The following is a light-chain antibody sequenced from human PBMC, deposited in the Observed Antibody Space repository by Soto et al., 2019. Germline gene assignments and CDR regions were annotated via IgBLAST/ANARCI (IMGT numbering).Light chain of an antibody. Sequence: QSALTQPASVSGSPGQSITISCAGTSSDVGAYNYVSWYQHHPGKAPKLMIYDVNNRPSGDSNRFSGSKSGNTASLTISGLQAEDEADYYCSSCTSGATYVFGSGTKLTV. CDR3: SSCTSGATYV. CDR2: DVN. V-gene: IGLV2-14*03. J-gene: IGLJ1*01. CDR1: SSDVGAYNY.